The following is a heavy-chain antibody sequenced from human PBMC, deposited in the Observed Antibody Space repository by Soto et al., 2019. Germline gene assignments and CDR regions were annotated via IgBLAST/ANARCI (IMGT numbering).Heavy chain of an antibody. CDR3: ARFNVDTARGTYYYGMDV. CDR2: IIPIFGTA. Sequence: QVQLVQSGAEVKKPGSSVKVSCKASGGTFSSYAISWVRQAHGQGLEWMGGIIPIFGTANYAQTFQGRVTITADESSSTAYIELSSLRSEDTAVYYCARFNVDTARGTYYYGMDVWGQGTTVTVSS. J-gene: IGHJ6*02. V-gene: IGHV1-69*12. CDR1: GGTFSSYA. D-gene: IGHD5-18*01.